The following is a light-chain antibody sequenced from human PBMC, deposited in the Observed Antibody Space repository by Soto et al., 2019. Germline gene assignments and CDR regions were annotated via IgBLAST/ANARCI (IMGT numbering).Light chain of an antibody. J-gene: IGKJ1*01. CDR3: QQYVNSPPSWT. V-gene: IGKV3-20*01. CDR2: GAS. Sequence: ETVLTQSPGTLSLSPGERATLFCRASRSVSSSYLAWYQQKPGQAPRLLIYGASSRATGIPDRFSGSGSGTDFTITISRLEPEDFAVYYCQQYVNSPPSWTFGQGTKVEIK. CDR1: RSVSSSY.